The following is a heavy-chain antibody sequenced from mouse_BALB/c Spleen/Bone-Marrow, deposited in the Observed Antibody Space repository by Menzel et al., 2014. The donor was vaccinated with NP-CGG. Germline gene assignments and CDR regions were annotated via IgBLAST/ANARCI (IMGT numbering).Heavy chain of an antibody. V-gene: IGHV14-3*02. CDR1: GFNIKDTY. J-gene: IGHJ3*01. CDR2: IDPANDNT. CDR3: ARRGGHYSGPWFTY. Sequence: VQLQQSGAELVKPGASVKLSCAASGFNIKDTYIHWVKQRPEQGLEWIGRIDPANDNTKYDPKFQGKATITAGTSSNTAYLQLNGRPAEDTAVSCCARRGGHYSGPWFTYRGQGSLITISA. D-gene: IGHD1-2*01.